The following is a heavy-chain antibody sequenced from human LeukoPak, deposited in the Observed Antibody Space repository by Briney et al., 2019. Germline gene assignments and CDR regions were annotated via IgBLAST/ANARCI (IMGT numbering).Heavy chain of an antibody. D-gene: IGHD6-6*01. V-gene: IGHV1-2*02. CDR1: GYTFTGYY. J-gene: IGHJ6*03. CDR2: INPNGGGT. Sequence: ASVKASCKASGYTFTGYYMHWVRQAPGQGLEWMGWINPNGGGTNYAQKFQGRVTMTRDTSISTAYMELSRLRSDDTAVYYCARVHQEYSSPSGYYYYMDVWGKGTTVTVSS. CDR3: ARVHQEYSSPSGYYYYMDV.